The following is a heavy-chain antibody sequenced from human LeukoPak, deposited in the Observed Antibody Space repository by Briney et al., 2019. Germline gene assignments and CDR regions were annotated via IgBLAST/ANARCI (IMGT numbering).Heavy chain of an antibody. Sequence: SETLSLTCTVSGYSISSGYYWGWIRQPPGKGLEWIGSIYHSGSTYYNPSLKSRVTISVDTSKNQFSLKLSSVTAADTAVYYCARHRRGYFDYWGQGTLVTVSS. V-gene: IGHV4-38-2*02. D-gene: IGHD2/OR15-2a*01. J-gene: IGHJ4*02. CDR2: IYHSGST. CDR3: ARHRRGYFDY. CDR1: GYSISSGYY.